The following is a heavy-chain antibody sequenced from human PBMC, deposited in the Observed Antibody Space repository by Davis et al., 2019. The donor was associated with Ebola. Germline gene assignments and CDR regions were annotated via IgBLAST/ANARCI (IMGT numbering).Heavy chain of an antibody. Sequence: ASVTVSFKSSGYTFLDYNIHWLRQAPGQGLEWLGRVNLKSGATNYAQKLQGRVTMTRDTSISTVYMELSSPRYDDTADYYCARGHNYAHEYWGQGTLVTGSS. CDR2: VNLKSGAT. J-gene: IGHJ4*02. CDR3: ARGHNYAHEY. V-gene: IGHV1-2*06. D-gene: IGHD4-11*01. CDR1: GYTFLDYN.